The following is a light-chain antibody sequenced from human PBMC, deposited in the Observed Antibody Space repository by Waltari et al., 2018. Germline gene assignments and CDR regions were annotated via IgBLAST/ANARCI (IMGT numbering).Light chain of an antibody. Sequence: QSALTQHRPVSGSPGQSVTIPCTGTSSDVVGYTYVSWYQQHPGKAPKLMIYDVSTRPSGVPDRFSGSKSGNTASLTISGLQAEDEADYYCCSYAGSYTWVFGGGTKLTVL. V-gene: IGLV2-11*01. CDR2: DVS. J-gene: IGLJ3*02. CDR3: CSYAGSYTWV. CDR1: SSDVVGYTY.